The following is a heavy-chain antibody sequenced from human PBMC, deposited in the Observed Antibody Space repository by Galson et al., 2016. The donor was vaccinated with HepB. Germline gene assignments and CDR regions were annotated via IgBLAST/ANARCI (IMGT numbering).Heavy chain of an antibody. CDR2: VYSSGST. Sequence: ETLSLTCTVSGGSMNSYYWTWIRQPPGMGLEWAGYVYSSGSTNYNPSLPSRVTISVDTSKNQFSLRLFSVTAADTAVYYCAREGPVNRRGSYNYYGYYFDFWGQGTRITVSS. CDR3: AREGPVNRRGSYNYYGYYFDF. V-gene: IGHV4-59*12. J-gene: IGHJ4*02. D-gene: IGHD1-1*01. CDR1: GGSMNSYY.